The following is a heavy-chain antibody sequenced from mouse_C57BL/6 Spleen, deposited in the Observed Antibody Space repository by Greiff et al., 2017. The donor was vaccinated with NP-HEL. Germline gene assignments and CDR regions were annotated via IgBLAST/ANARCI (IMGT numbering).Heavy chain of an antibody. Sequence: EVHLVESGGGLVKPGGSLKLSCAASGFTFSDYGLHWVRQAPEHGLACVSSISLVRRTISSADPVQGRFTISRDNAKNTLFLQMTSLRSEDTAMYYCARRGSSKGSYYAMDYWGQGTSVTVSS. V-gene: IGHV5-17*01. CDR2: ISLVRRTI. CDR3: ARRGSSKGSYYAMDY. J-gene: IGHJ4*01. CDR1: GFTFSDYG.